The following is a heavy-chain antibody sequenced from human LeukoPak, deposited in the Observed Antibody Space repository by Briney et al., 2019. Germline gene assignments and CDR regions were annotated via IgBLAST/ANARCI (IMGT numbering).Heavy chain of an antibody. CDR2: INDIGVHI. Sequence: PGGSLRLSCAASGFIFNKFSMNWVRQAPGTGLEWVSSINDIGVHIYYADSVKGRFTISRDNAKNSLYLQMNSLRVEDTAVYYCARGHYGYWFDPWGQGTLVTVSS. D-gene: IGHD4-17*01. CDR3: ARGHYGYWFDP. J-gene: IGHJ5*02. CDR1: GFIFNKFS. V-gene: IGHV3-21*01.